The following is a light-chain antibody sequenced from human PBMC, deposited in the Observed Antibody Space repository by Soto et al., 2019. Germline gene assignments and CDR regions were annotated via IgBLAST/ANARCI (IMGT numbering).Light chain of an antibody. CDR3: CSYAGDSTLV. V-gene: IGLV2-23*01. Sequence: QSALTQPASVSRSPGQSITISCTGTSSDVGTYNLVSWYRQHPGKAPKLMIYEANKRPSGVSDRFSGSKSGNTASLTISGLQAEDEADYYCCSYAGDSTLVFGGGTQLTVL. CDR1: SSDVGTYNL. CDR2: EAN. J-gene: IGLJ2*01.